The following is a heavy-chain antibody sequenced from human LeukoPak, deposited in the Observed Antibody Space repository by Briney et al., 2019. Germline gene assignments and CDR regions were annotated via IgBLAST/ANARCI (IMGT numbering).Heavy chain of an antibody. CDR2: IYSGGST. CDR3: ARGGWVRAMAIDY. CDR1: GFTVSSNY. J-gene: IGHJ4*02. Sequence: GGSLRLSCAASGFTVSSNYMSWVRQAPGKGLEWVSVIYSGGSTYYADSVKGRFTISRDNSKNTLYLQMNSLRAEDTAVYYCARGGWVRAMAIDYWGQRTLVTVSS. D-gene: IGHD5-18*01. V-gene: IGHV3-53*01.